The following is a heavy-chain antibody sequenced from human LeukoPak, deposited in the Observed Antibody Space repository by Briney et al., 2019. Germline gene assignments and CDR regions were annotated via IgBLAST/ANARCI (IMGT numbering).Heavy chain of an antibody. Sequence: SETLSRTCAVYGGSLSGYYWSWIRQPPGKGLEWIGYIYYSGSANYNPSLRSRVTISVDTSKNQFSLKLSSVTAADTAVCYCARQRFGMDVWGKGTTVTVSS. V-gene: IGHV4-59*08. CDR3: ARQRFGMDV. CDR2: IYYSGSA. J-gene: IGHJ6*04. CDR1: GGSLSGYY.